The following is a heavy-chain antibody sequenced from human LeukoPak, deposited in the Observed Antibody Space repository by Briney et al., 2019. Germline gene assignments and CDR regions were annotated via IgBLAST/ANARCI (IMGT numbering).Heavy chain of an antibody. Sequence: GGSLRLSCAASGFTFSSYSMNWVRQAPGKGLEWVAVISYDGSNKYYADSVKGRFTISRDNSKNTLYLQMNSLRAEDTAVYYCAKRGARYYFDYWGQGTLVTVSS. V-gene: IGHV3-30*18. J-gene: IGHJ4*02. CDR1: GFTFSSYS. CDR3: AKRGARYYFDY. CDR2: ISYDGSNK.